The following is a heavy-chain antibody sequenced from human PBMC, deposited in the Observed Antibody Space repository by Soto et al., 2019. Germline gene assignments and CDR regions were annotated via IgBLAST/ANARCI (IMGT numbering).Heavy chain of an antibody. Sequence: EVQLVQSGGGSVQPGGSLRLSCAASGFTFTNYWMHWVRQVPGKGLVWVSRIDGVGAGTRYSDSVRGRFTISRDNAENMLYLQMNSLRAEDTAGYYITTVFEYWFQGTRVTVSS. CDR3: TTVFEY. CDR1: GFTFTNYW. CDR2: IDGVGAGT. J-gene: IGHJ4*02. V-gene: IGHV3-74*01.